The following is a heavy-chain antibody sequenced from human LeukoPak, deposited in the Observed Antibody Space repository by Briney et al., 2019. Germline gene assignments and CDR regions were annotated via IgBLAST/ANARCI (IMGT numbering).Heavy chain of an antibody. J-gene: IGHJ5*02. CDR2: IRYDGSNK. V-gene: IGHV3-30*02. CDR3: AKTATYNWNYFLNWFDP. D-gene: IGHD1-7*01. CDR1: GFTFSSYG. Sequence: GGSLRLSCAASGFTFSSYGMHWVRQAPGKGLEWVAFIRYDGSNKYYADSVKGRFTISRDNSKNTLYLQMNSLGAEDTAVYYCAKTATYNWNYFLNWFDPWGQGTLVTVSS.